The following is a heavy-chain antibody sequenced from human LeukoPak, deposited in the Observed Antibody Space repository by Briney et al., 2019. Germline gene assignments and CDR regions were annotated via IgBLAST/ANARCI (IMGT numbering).Heavy chain of an antibody. CDR3: ARGPWYDFWSGYYGH. Sequence: SETLSLTCAVYGRSFSGYYWSWIRQPPGKGLEWIGEINHSGSTNYNPSLKSRVTISVDTSKNQFSLKLSSVTAADTAVYYCARGPWYDFWSGYYGHWGQGTLVTVSS. D-gene: IGHD3-3*01. CDR2: INHSGST. V-gene: IGHV4-34*01. J-gene: IGHJ4*02. CDR1: GRSFSGYY.